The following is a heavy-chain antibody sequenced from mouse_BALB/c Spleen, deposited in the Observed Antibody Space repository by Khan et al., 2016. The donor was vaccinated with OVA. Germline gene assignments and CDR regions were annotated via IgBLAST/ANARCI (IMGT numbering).Heavy chain of an antibody. J-gene: IGHJ3*01. CDR3: ARGSFDY. CDR1: GYSFTTYY. CDR2: IDPFNGGN. V-gene: IGHV1S135*01. Sequence: VQLQQSGPELMKPGASVKISCKASGYSFTTYYMHWVKQSHGKSLEWIGYIDPFNGGNDYNQKFKGKATLTADKSSSTAFMHVSSLTSEASAVYCCARGSFDYWGQGTLVTVSS.